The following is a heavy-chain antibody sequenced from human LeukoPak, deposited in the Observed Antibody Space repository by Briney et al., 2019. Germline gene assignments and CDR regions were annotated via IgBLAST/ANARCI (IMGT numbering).Heavy chain of an antibody. CDR1: GYTFTSYD. CDR2: MNPNSGNT. J-gene: IGHJ4*02. D-gene: IGHD3-10*01. V-gene: IGHV1-8*01. Sequence: APVKVSCKASGYTFTSYDINWVRQATGQGLEWMGWMNPNSGNTGYAQKFQGRVTMTRNTSISTAYMELSSLRSEDTAVYYCARGYGSGSYLGLTDFDYWGQGTLVTVSS. CDR3: ARGYGSGSYLGLTDFDY.